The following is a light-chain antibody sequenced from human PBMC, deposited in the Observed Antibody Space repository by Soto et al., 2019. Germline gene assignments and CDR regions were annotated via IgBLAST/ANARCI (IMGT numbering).Light chain of an antibody. V-gene: IGKV1-27*01. CDR1: RGIGNY. CDR2: AAS. Sequence: DIQMTQSPSSLSASVGDRVTITCRASRGIGNYLAWYQQKPGKVPSLLIYAASTLQSGVSSRFSGSRSGTDFTLTISSLRPGDVATYYCQKYDDAPLSFGGGTKVEI. CDR3: QKYDDAPLS. J-gene: IGKJ4*01.